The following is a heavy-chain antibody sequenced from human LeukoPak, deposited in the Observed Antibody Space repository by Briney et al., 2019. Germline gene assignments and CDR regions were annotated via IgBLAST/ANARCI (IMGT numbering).Heavy chain of an antibody. V-gene: IGHV3-53*01. CDR2: IYSGGST. J-gene: IGHJ6*03. Sequence: PGGSLRLSCAASGFTVSSNYMSWVRQAPGKGLEWVSVIYSGGSTYYADSVKGRFTISRDNSKNTLYLQMNSLRAEDTAVYYCARDSGYYDFWSGYSTGYYMDVWGKGTTVTVSS. CDR3: ARDSGYYDFWSGYSTGYYMDV. CDR1: GFTVSSNY. D-gene: IGHD3-3*01.